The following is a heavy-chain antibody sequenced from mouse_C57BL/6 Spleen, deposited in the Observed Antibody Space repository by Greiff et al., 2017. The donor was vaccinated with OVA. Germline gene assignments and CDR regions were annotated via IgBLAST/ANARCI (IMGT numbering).Heavy chain of an antibody. CDR3: AKVITDYYAMDY. V-gene: IGHV2-3*01. CDR2: IWGEGGT. D-gene: IGHD2-4*01. Sequence: VKLEESGPGLVAPSQSLSITCTVSGFSLTSYGVSWVRQPPGKGLEWLGVIWGEGGTNYTSALISRLSLIKENSKSQFFLKLNSLQTDDTAAYDCAKVITDYYAMDYWGQGTSVTVSS. CDR1: GFSLTSYG. J-gene: IGHJ4*01.